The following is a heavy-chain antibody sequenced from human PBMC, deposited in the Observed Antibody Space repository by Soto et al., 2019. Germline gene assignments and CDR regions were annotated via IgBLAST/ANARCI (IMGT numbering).Heavy chain of an antibody. V-gene: IGHV3-64*01. CDR3: ARLVYGSRWPNVYMDV. J-gene: IGHJ6*03. D-gene: IGHD6-13*01. CDR2: ISNNGAHT. Sequence: EAQLVESGGGLVQPGGSLRLSCAASGFTFSNYEMHWVRQAPGKGLEYVSGISNNGAHTDYAKSVKGRFTISRDNSENTLYLQMGSLRAEDMALYYCARLVYGSRWPNVYMDVWGKGTTVTVFS. CDR1: GFTFSNYE.